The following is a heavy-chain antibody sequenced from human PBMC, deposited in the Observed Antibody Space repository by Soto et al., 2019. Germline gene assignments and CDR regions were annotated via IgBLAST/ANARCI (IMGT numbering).Heavy chain of an antibody. J-gene: IGHJ6*02. V-gene: IGHV3-30*18. CDR1: GFTFSSYG. D-gene: IGHD1-26*01. CDR2: ISYDGSNK. CDR3: AKDLGIVGATYYYYGMDV. Sequence: GGSLRLSCAASGFTFSSYGMHWVRQAPGKGLEWVAVISYDGSNKYYADSVKGRFTISRDNSKNTLYLQMNSLRAEDTAVYYYAKDLGIVGATYYYYGMDVWGQGTTVTVSS.